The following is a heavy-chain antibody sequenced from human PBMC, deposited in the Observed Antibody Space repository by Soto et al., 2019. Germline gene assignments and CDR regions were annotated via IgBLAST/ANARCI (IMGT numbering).Heavy chain of an antibody. J-gene: IGHJ4*02. CDR1: GASIGSGGYY. CDR3: ARAPGGVGGYFDS. V-gene: IGHV4-31*03. CDR2: IYYSGST. Sequence: QVQLQESGPGLVKPSQTLSLTCTVSGASIGSGGYYWSWIRQHPGKGLEWIGYIYYSGSTYYNPYLMCRVTQSVDTSKNQFSLKLSSGTAADTAVYSGARAPGGVGGYFDSWGQGTLVTVSS. D-gene: IGHD3-16*01.